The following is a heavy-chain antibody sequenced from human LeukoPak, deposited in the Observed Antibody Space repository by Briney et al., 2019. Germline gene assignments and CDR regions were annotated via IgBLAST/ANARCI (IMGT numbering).Heavy chain of an antibody. D-gene: IGHD3-9*01. CDR3: ARDRYDILTGYNPLGAVDI. CDR2: IYSGGST. V-gene: IGHV3-66*01. Sequence: GGSLRLSCAASGFTVSSNYMSWVRQAPGKGLEWVSVIYSGGSTYYADSVKGRFTISRDNSKNTLYLQMNSPRAEDTAVYYCARDRYDILTGYNPLGAVDIWGQGTMVTVSS. CDR1: GFTVSSNY. J-gene: IGHJ3*02.